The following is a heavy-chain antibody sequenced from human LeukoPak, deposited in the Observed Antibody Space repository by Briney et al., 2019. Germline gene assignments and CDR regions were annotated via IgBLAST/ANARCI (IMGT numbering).Heavy chain of an antibody. CDR2: IYTSGST. J-gene: IGHJ4*02. CDR3: ASVTMVRGVIS. D-gene: IGHD3-10*01. V-gene: IGHV4-4*07. Sequence: SETLSLTCTVSGGSISSYYWSWIRQPAGKGLEWIGRIYTSGSTNYNPSLKSRVTISVDTSKNQFSLKLSSVTAADTAVYYCASVTMVRGVISWGRGTLVTVSS. CDR1: GGSISSYY.